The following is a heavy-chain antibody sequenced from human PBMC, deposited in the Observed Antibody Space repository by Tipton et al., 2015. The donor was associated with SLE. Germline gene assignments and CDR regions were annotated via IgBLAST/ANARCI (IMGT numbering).Heavy chain of an antibody. D-gene: IGHD6-13*01. CDR1: GFTFSSYG. CDR3: ARGLEIAAAGMDV. J-gene: IGHJ6*04. CDR2: IRYDGSNK. V-gene: IGHV3-30*02. Sequence: SLRLSCAASGFTFSSYGMHWVRQAPGKGLEWVAFIRYDGSNKYYADSVKGRFTISRDNSKNTLYLQMNSLRAEDTAVYYCARGLEIAAAGMDVWGKGTTVTVSS.